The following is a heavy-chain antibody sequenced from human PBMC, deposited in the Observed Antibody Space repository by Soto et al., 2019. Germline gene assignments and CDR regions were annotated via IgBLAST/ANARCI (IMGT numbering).Heavy chain of an antibody. J-gene: IGHJ4*02. CDR2: VKQDGSEK. CDR1: GFTFSSYW. D-gene: IGHD3-10*01. CDR3: ARTSGINY. V-gene: IGHV3-7*01. Sequence: EVQLVESGGDLVQPGGSLRLSCEASGFTFSSYWMHWVRQAPGKGLEWVANVKQDGSEKYYLDSVKGRFTISRDNAKNSLYLQMNSLRVADTAVYYCARTSGINYWGQGTLVTVSS.